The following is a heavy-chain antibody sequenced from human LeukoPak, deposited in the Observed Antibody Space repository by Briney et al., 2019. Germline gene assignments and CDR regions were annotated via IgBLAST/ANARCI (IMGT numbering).Heavy chain of an antibody. CDR3: ARAVFKWEGPGYFDY. Sequence: KPSETLSLTCTVSGGSINDYYWSWLRQPPGKGLEWIGYIHYSGTTNYNPSLESRVTISVDTSKNQFSLKLSSVTAADTAVYYCARAVFKWEGPGYFDYWGQGTLVTVSS. J-gene: IGHJ4*02. V-gene: IGHV4-59*08. CDR2: IHYSGTT. D-gene: IGHD1-26*01. CDR1: GGSINDYY.